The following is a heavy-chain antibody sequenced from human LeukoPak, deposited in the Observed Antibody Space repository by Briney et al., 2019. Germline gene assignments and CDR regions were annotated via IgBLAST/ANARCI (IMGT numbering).Heavy chain of an antibody. V-gene: IGHV1-2*02. CDR2: INPNSGGT. CDR3: ARVFGYSSSSRAPYYYYGIDV. D-gene: IGHD6-6*01. Sequence: ASVKVSCKASGYTFTGYYMHWVRQAPGQGLEWMGWINPNSGGTNYAQKFQGRVTMTRDTSISTAYMELSRLRSDDTAVYYCARVFGYSSSSRAPYYYYGIDVWGQGTTVTVSS. CDR1: GYTFTGYY. J-gene: IGHJ6*02.